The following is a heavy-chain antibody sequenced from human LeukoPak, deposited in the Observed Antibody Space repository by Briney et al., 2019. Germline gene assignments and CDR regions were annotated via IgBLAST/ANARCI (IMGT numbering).Heavy chain of an antibody. Sequence: GGSLRLSCAASGFTFSDYYMSWIRQAPGKGLEWVAYISTSGYTIYYADSVKGRFTISRDNAKNSLYLQMNSLRAEDTAVYYCARVGTYYYGSGSYYNGADDAFDIWGQGTMVTVSS. CDR2: ISTSGYTI. CDR1: GFTFSDYY. CDR3: ARVGTYYYGSGSYYNGADDAFDI. V-gene: IGHV3-11*04. J-gene: IGHJ3*02. D-gene: IGHD3-10*01.